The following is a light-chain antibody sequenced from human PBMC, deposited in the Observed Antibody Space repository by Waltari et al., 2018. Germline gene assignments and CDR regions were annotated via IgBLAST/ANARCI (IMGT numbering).Light chain of an antibody. CDR2: DVE. V-gene: IGLV2-14*03. CDR3: ASYTSTPTLVV. CDR1: TSDILSYDY. Sequence: HSALTQPASVSGSPGQSITISCTGTTSDILSYDYVAWYQQHPDKVPKLLIYDVESRPSWVANRFSGSKSGNPASLTSSGLQAEDEADYYCASYTSTPTLVVFGGGTKVTVL. J-gene: IGLJ2*01.